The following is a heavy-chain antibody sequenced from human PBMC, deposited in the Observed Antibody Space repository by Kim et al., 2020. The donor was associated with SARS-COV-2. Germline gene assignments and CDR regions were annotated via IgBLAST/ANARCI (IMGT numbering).Heavy chain of an antibody. J-gene: IGHJ4*01. Sequence: GGSLRLSCAASGFTLSDYAMNWVRQAPGKGPEWGSHIGGGSLRFRPHYADSVKGLFITSRDDSKNMLYLQMNSLRAEYTTVYYCAKDTIQRSSVLHHFD. CDR2: IGGGSLRFRP. CDR1: GFTLSDYA. CDR3: AKDTIQRSSVLHHFD. V-gene: IGHV3-23*01. D-gene: IGHD3-10*01.